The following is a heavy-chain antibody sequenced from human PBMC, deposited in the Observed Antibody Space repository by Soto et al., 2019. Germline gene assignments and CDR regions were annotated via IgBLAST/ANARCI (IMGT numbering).Heavy chain of an antibody. CDR3: ATPGGPDTGGYYYFDY. CDR2: VNPSSGGT. V-gene: IGHV1-2*02. J-gene: IGHJ4*02. D-gene: IGHD3-22*01. CDR1: GYTFTSYG. Sequence: ASVKVSCKASGYTFTSYGISWVRQDPGQGLEWMGWVNPSSGGTHYPRKFQGRVTMTRDTSISTAYMELSSLKSDDTAVYYCATPGGPDTGGYYYFDYWGQGTLVTVSS.